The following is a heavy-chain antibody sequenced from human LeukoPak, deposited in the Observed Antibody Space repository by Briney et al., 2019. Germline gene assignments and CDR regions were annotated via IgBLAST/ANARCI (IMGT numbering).Heavy chain of an antibody. Sequence: PGESLRLSCAASGFTFNKYAMSWVRQAPGKGLEWVSGLSGSGVSTYYAESVKGRFTISRDNSKNTLYLQMNSLRAEDTAIYYCAKRYTRGDVGYYYYMDVWGKGTTVTVSS. CDR2: LSGSGVST. V-gene: IGHV3-23*01. CDR1: GFTFNKYA. CDR3: AKRYTRGDVGYYYYMDV. J-gene: IGHJ6*03. D-gene: IGHD2-2*03.